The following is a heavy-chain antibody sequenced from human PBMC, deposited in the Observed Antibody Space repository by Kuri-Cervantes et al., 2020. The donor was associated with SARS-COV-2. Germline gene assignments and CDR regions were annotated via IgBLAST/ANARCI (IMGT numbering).Heavy chain of an antibody. J-gene: IGHJ4*02. CDR1: GYRFTSYW. CDR3: ARQRGGQLGIGDY. D-gene: IGHD7-27*01. V-gene: IGHV5-51*01. Sequence: DSVKVTCKGSGYRFTSYWIGWVRQMHGKGLEWMGIIYPGDSDTRYSPSFQGQVTISADKSISTAYLQWSSLKASDTAMYYCARQRGGQLGIGDYWGQGTLVTVSS. CDR2: IYPGDSDT.